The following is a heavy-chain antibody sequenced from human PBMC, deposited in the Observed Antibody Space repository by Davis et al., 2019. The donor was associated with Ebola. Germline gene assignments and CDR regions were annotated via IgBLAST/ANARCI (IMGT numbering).Heavy chain of an antibody. CDR3: ARGRDYAFDI. Sequence: GESLKISCAASGFTFSSYSMNWVRQAPGKGLEWVSSISSSSSYIYYADSVKGRFTISRDNAKNSLYLQMNSLRAEDTAVYYCARGRDYAFDIWGQGTMVTVSS. CDR2: ISSSSSYI. CDR1: GFTFSSYS. J-gene: IGHJ3*02. V-gene: IGHV3-21*01. D-gene: IGHD2-21*02.